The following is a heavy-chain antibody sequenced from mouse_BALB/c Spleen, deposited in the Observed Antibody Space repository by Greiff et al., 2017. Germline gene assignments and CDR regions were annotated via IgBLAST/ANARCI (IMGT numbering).Heavy chain of an antibody. CDR2: INPSNGGT. D-gene: IGHD2-14*01. J-gene: IGHJ2*01. CDR1: GYTFTSYY. V-gene: IGHV1S81*02. Sequence: VQLQQPGAELVKPGASVKLSCKASGYTFTSYYMYWVKQRPGQGLEWIGGINPSNGGTNFNEKFKSKATLTVDKSSSTAYMQLSSLTSEDSAVYYCTRDYRYDDYFDYWGQGTTLTVSS. CDR3: TRDYRYDDYFDY.